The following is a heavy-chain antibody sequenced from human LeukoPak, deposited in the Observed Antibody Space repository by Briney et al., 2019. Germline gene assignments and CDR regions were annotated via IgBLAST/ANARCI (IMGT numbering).Heavy chain of an antibody. J-gene: IGHJ4*02. CDR2: IIPIFGTA. V-gene: IGHV1-69*13. CDR1: GYTFTSYD. Sequence: GASVKVSCKASGYTFTSYDISWVRQAPGQGLEWMGGIIPIFGTANYAQKFQGRVTITADESTSTAYMELSSLRSEDTAVYYCARALKDYDFWSGYYPTLFDYWGQGTLVTVSS. D-gene: IGHD3-3*01. CDR3: ARALKDYDFWSGYYPTLFDY.